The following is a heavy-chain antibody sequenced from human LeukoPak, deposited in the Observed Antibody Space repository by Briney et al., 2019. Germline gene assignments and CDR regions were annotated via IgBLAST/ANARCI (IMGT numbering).Heavy chain of an antibody. D-gene: IGHD1-26*01. Sequence: GGSLRLSCAASGFPFSGYWMHWVRQAPGKGLVWVSRIDDDGAGTTYADSVKGRFTISRDNAKNSLYLQMRSLKAEDTALYYCARFYSESTGIDYAFDIWGRGTMVTVSS. CDR2: IDDDGAGT. V-gene: IGHV3-74*01. J-gene: IGHJ3*02. CDR3: ARFYSESTGIDYAFDI. CDR1: GFPFSGYW.